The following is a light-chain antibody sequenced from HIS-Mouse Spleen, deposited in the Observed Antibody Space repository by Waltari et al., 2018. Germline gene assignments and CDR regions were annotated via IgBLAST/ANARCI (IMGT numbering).Light chain of an antibody. CDR1: NIGSKS. J-gene: IGLJ1*01. Sequence: SYVLTQPPSVSVAPGQTARITCGGNNIGSKSVHWYQQKPGQAPVLVVYDDSHRPSGIPERVYGSNAGNTATLTISRVEAGDEADYYCQVWDSSSDRVFGTGTKVTVL. CDR2: DDS. CDR3: QVWDSSSDRV. V-gene: IGLV3-21*02.